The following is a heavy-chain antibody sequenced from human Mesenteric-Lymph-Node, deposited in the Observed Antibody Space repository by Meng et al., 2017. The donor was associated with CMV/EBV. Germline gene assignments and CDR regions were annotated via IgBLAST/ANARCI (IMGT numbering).Heavy chain of an antibody. V-gene: IGHV1-18*01. CDR2: ISAYNGNT. D-gene: IGHD3-10*01. J-gene: IGHJ5*02. Sequence: SYGISWVRQAPEQGLEWMGWISAYNGNTNYAQKLQGRVTMTTDTSTSTAYMELRSLRSDDTAVYYCARVGDYYGSGSYQPYNWFDPWGQGTLVTVSS. CDR1: SYG. CDR3: ARVGDYYGSGSYQPYNWFDP.